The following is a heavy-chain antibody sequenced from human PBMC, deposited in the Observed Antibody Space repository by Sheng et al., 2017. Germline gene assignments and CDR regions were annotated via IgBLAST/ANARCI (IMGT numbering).Heavy chain of an antibody. V-gene: IGHV1-18*01. CDR1: GYNFSNYG. CDR2: ISAYTGNT. D-gene: IGHD5-12*01. CDR3: ARVGGEWNGYGDS. J-gene: IGHJ4*02. Sequence: QVQLVQSGREVKKPGASVKVSCKASGYNFSNYGISWVRQAPGQGLQWMGWISAYTGNTNYVREFQGRVTMTTDTSTNTAYMELRSLTSNDTAVYFCARVGGEWNGYGDSWGQGTLVIVSS.